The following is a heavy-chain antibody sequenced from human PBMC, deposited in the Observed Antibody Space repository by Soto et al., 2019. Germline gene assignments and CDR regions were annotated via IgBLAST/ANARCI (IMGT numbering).Heavy chain of an antibody. J-gene: IGHJ5*02. CDR1: GFTFSSYG. CDR3: ARVSSGITGTTGPFDP. V-gene: IGHV3-33*01. D-gene: IGHD1-7*01. CDR2: IWYDGSNK. Sequence: PGGSLRLSCAASGFTFSSYGMHWVRQAPGKGLEWVAVIWYDGSNKYYADSVKGRFTISRDNSKNTLYLQMNSLRAEDTAVYYCARVSSGITGTTGPFDPWGQGTLVTVSS.